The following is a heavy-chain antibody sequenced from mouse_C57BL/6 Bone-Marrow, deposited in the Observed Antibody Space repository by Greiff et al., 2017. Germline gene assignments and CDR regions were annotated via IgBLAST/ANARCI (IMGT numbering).Heavy chain of an antibody. J-gene: IGHJ1*03. Sequence: QVQLQQPGAELVKPGASVKLSCKASGYTFTSYWITWVKQRPGQGLEWMGDIYPGSGSTNYNEKFKSKATLTVDTSSSTAYMQRSSLTSEDSAVYYCARGYGSSYGYVDVWGTGTTVTVSS. V-gene: IGHV1-55*01. CDR2: IYPGSGST. D-gene: IGHD1-1*01. CDR1: GYTFTSYW. CDR3: ARGYGSSYGYVDV.